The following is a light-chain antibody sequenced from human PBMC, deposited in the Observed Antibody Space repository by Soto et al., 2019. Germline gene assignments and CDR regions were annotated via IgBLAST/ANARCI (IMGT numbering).Light chain of an antibody. CDR3: QQYNNWSWT. J-gene: IGKJ1*01. CDR2: GAS. Sequence: VLTQSPGTLSLSPGERATLSCRASQSVSSSNLAWYLQKVGQAPRLLIYGASTRAPGISARFSGSGSGTEFTLTSGSLQSEDFAIYYWQQYNNWSWTFGQGTKVDIK. V-gene: IGKV3-15*01. CDR1: QSVSSSN.